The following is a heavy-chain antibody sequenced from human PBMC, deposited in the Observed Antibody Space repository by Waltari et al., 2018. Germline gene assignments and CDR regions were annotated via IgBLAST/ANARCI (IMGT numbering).Heavy chain of an antibody. CDR3: ARQDCSGGSCYSSDY. CDR2: IDPSDSYT. V-gene: IGHV5-10-1*03. CDR1: GYSFTSYW. J-gene: IGHJ4*02. D-gene: IGHD2-15*01. Sequence: EVQLVQSGAEVKKPGESLRISCKGSGYSFTSYWISWVRQMPGQGLEWMGRIDPSDSYTNSSPSFQCHVTISADKSSSTAYLQWSSLKASDTAMYYCARQDCSGGSCYSSDYWGQGTLVTVSS.